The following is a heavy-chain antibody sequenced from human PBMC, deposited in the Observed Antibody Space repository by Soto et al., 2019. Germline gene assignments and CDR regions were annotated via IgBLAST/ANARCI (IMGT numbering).Heavy chain of an antibody. CDR1: GFSFSDYG. J-gene: IGHJ4*02. CDR2: LSYDGDKE. Sequence: VQLEESGGNVVQPGRSLRLSCAASGFSFSDYGMHWVRQAPGKGLESVALLSYDGDKEYYADSVKGRFTISRDNSKNTVFLQMNSLRPEDTAVYYCGKDLMGEQWLGVMHYWGQGTLVTVSS. CDR3: GKDLMGEQWLGVMHY. V-gene: IGHV3-30*18. D-gene: IGHD6-19*01.